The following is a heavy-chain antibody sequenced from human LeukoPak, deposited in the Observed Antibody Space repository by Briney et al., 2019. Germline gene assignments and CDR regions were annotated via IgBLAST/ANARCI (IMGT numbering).Heavy chain of an antibody. V-gene: IGHV3-23*01. CDR3: AKVTSSWRIKEFDY. D-gene: IGHD6-13*01. CDR1: GFTFSSYA. CDR2: ISGSGGST. Sequence: GGSLRLSCAASGFTFSSYAMNWVRQAPGKGLEWVSAISGSGGSTYYADSVKGRCTISRDNSKNTLYLQMNSLRAEDTAVYYCAKVTSSWRIKEFDYWGQGTLVTVSS. J-gene: IGHJ4*02.